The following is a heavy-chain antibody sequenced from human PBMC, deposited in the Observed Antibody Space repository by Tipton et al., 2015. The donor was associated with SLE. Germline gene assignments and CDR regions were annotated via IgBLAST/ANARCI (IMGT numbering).Heavy chain of an antibody. CDR3: ARAGAGYYYYFYMDV. J-gene: IGHJ6*03. CDR2: IYYTGTT. V-gene: IGHV4-31*03. Sequence: TLSLTCTVSGDSIGSGNYYCSWIRHHPGKGLEWIGYIYYTGTTYYSPSLKSRVIISVDTSKNQLSLKLSSVTAADTAVYYCARAGAGYYYYFYMDVWGKGTTVTVSS. CDR1: GDSIGSGNYY.